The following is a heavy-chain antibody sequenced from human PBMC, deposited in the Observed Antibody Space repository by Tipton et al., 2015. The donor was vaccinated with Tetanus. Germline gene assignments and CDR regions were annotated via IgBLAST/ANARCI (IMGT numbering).Heavy chain of an antibody. CDR2: IYYSGST. CDR3: ARGQWLAPDY. V-gene: IGHV4-39*01. D-gene: IGHD6-19*01. Sequence: TLSLTCTVSGGSISSSSYYWGWIRQPPGKGLEWIGSIYYSGSTYYNPSLKSRVTISVDTSKNQFSLKLSSVTAADTAVYYCARGQWLAPDYWGQGTLVTVSS. CDR1: GGSISSSSYY. J-gene: IGHJ4*02.